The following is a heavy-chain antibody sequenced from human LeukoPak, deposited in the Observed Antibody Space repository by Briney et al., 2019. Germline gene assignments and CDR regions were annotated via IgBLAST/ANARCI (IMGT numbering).Heavy chain of an antibody. CDR1: GGSISSSSYY. D-gene: IGHD3-10*01. J-gene: IGHJ4*02. CDR2: IYYSGST. Sequence: SETLSLTCTVSGGSISSSSYYWGWLRQPAGRGREWIGSIYYSGSTYYNPSLKSRVTIAVHASKNQFALKLSSVTAAATAVYYCARQRHLWCGELSYYWGQGTLATVSS. V-gene: IGHV4-39*01. CDR3: ARQRHLWCGELSYY.